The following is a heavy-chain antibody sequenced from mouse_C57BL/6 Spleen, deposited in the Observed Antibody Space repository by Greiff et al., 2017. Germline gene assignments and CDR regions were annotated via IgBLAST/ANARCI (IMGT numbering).Heavy chain of an antibody. D-gene: IGHD2-5*01. CDR2: ISYDGSN. CDR3: ARDPGSKYYYAMDY. CDR1: GYSITSGYY. J-gene: IGHJ4*01. Sequence: EVKLQESGPGLVKPSQSLSLTCSVTGYSITSGYYWNWIRQFPGNKLEWMGYISYDGSNNYNPSLKNRISITRDTSKNQFFLKLNSVTTEDTATYYCARDPGSKYYYAMDYWGQGTSVTVSS. V-gene: IGHV3-6*01.